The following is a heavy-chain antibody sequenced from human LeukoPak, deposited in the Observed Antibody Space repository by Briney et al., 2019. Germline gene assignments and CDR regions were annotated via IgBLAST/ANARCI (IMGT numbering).Heavy chain of an antibody. Sequence: GGSLRLSCAASGFTFSSYGMHWVRQAPGKGLEWVAFIRYDGSNKYYADSVKGRFTISRDNAKNSLFLQMNSLRAEDTALYYCARGDSSGWYFDQWGQGVLVTVSS. J-gene: IGHJ4*02. CDR1: GFTFSSYG. V-gene: IGHV3-30*02. D-gene: IGHD6-19*01. CDR3: ARGDSSGWYFDQ. CDR2: IRYDGSNK.